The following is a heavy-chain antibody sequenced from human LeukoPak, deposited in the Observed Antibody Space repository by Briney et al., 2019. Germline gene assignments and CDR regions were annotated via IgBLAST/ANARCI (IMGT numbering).Heavy chain of an antibody. CDR2: ISDNGGST. CDR3: AKGVRSNYVALQWFDP. CDR1: GFTFSTYA. D-gene: IGHD4-11*01. V-gene: IGHV3-23*01. Sequence: GGSLRLSCAASGFTFSTYAMSWVRQAPGKGLEWVSGISDNGGSTYYVDSVKGRFTISRDNSKNTLFLQMNSLRAEDTAVYYCAKGVRSNYVALQWFDPWGQGTLVTVSS. J-gene: IGHJ5*02.